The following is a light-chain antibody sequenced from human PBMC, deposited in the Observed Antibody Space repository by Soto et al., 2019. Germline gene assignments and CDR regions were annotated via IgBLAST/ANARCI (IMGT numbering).Light chain of an antibody. CDR3: QQSFSTPQT. V-gene: IGKV1-39*01. CDR2: VAS. Sequence: DIQMTQSPSSLSASVGDSVTITCRASQSININLSWYQQKPGKAPKLLINVASTLQGGVPSRFSGSGSGTEFTLAISSLQPEDSATYYCQQSFSTPQTFGGGTKVDIK. J-gene: IGKJ4*01. CDR1: QSININ.